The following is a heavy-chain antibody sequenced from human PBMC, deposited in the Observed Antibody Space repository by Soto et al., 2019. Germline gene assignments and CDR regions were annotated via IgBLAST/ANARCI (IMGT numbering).Heavy chain of an antibody. D-gene: IGHD6-19*01. CDR2: ISGSGGTT. CDR1: GFSFSNYA. V-gene: IGHV3-23*01. CDR3: AKESRWLAPSPFDY. J-gene: IGHJ4*02. Sequence: EVQLLESGGGLVQPGGSLRLSCAASGFSFSNYAMSWVRQAPGKGLVWVAAISGSGGTTYYADSVKGRFTISRDNSKNTLYLQMNSLRAEDTAVYYCAKESRWLAPSPFDYWGQGTLVTVSS.